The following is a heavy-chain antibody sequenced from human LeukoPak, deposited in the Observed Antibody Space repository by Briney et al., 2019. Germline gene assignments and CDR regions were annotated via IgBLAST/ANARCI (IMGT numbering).Heavy chain of an antibody. CDR1: QFTFKNYW. CDR3: ATAWSF. D-gene: IGHD2-21*02. J-gene: IGHJ4*02. V-gene: IGHV3-74*03. CDR2: ISPDGSST. Sequence: PGGSLRLSCVASQFTFKNYWMHWVRQAPGRGLVWLSYISPDGSSTTYADSVRGRFTISRDNAKNTLYLQMNSLRADDTAVYFCATAWSFWGQGTLVTASS.